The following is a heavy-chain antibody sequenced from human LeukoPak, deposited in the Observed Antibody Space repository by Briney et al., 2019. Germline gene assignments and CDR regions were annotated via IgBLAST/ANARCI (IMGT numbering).Heavy chain of an antibody. Sequence: SETLSLTCTVSGGSISSYYWSWIQQPAGKGLEWIGRIYTSGSTNYNPSLKSRVTMSVDTSKNQFSLKLSSVTAADTAVYYCARDMWELLSYYYYYMDVWGKGTTVTVSS. CDR1: GGSISSYY. J-gene: IGHJ6*03. CDR2: IYTSGST. CDR3: ARDMWELLSYYYYYMDV. V-gene: IGHV4-4*07. D-gene: IGHD1-26*01.